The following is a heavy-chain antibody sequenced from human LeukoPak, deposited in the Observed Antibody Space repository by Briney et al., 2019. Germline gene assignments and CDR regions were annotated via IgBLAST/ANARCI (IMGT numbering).Heavy chain of an antibody. CDR1: GGSFVGYY. V-gene: IGHV4-34*01. CDR2: INHSVST. J-gene: IGHJ4*02. CDR3: AREMGSTDY. Sequence: SETLSLTCAVYGGSFVGYYWSWIRQPPGKGLDWIEEINHSVSTNYNPSLKSRVTISVDTSKNQFSLKLSSVTAADTAVYYCAREMGSTDYWGQGTLHTVS. D-gene: IGHD3-10*01.